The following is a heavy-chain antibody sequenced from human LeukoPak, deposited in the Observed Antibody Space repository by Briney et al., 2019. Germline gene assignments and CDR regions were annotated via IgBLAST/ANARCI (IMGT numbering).Heavy chain of an antibody. CDR1: GYSFTSYW. CDR3: ARKGVSSSSHFDY. CDR2: IYTGDSDT. Sequence: GESLKISRKGSGYSFTSYWIGWVRQMPGKGLEWMGIIYTGDSDTRYSQSFQGQVTISADKSISTAYLQRSSLKASDTAMYYCARKGVSSSSHFDYWGQGNLVTVSS. V-gene: IGHV5-51*01. J-gene: IGHJ4*02. D-gene: IGHD6-13*01.